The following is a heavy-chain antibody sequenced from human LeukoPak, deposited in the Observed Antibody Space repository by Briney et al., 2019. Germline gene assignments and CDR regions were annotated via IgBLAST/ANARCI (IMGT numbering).Heavy chain of an antibody. J-gene: IGHJ4*02. D-gene: IGHD1-26*01. Sequence: GGSLRLSCAASGFTFSTYWMHWVRQAPGKGLVLVSRIKNDGSSTSYADSVKGRFTVSRDNAKNTLYLQMNDLRADDTAVYYCARDRSGSYPYYFDYWGQGTLVTVSS. CDR3: ARDRSGSYPYYFDY. CDR2: IKNDGSST. V-gene: IGHV3-74*01. CDR1: GFTFSTYW.